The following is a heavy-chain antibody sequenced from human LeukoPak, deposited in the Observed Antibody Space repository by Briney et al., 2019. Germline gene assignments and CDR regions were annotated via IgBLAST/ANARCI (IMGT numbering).Heavy chain of an antibody. CDR2: IYSGGST. V-gene: IGHV3-53*01. CDR3: AKDTPYYYDSSGYYYGSPFDY. D-gene: IGHD3-22*01. CDR1: GFTVSSNY. J-gene: IGHJ4*02. Sequence: PGGSLRLSCAASGFTVSSNYMSWVRQAPGKGLEWVSVIYSGGSTYYADSVKGRFTISRDNSKNTLYLQMNSLRAEDTAVYYCAKDTPYYYDSSGYYYGSPFDYWGQGTLVTVSS.